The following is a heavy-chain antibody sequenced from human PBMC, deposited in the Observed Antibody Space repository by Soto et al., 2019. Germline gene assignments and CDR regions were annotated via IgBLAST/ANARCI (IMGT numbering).Heavy chain of an antibody. J-gene: IGHJ1*01. CDR3: ARGLAGGSYWPIQH. CDR1: GYTFTSYA. Sequence: QVQLVQSGAEVKKPGASVKVSCKASGYTFTSYAMHWVRQAPGQRLEWMGWINAGNGNTKYSQKFQGRVTITRDTSASTAYMEPSSLRSEDTAVYYCARGLAGGSYWPIQHWGQGTLVTVSS. V-gene: IGHV1-3*01. CDR2: INAGNGNT. D-gene: IGHD1-26*01.